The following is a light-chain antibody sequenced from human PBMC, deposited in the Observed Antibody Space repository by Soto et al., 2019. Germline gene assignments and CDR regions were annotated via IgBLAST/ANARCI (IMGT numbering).Light chain of an antibody. Sequence: QSVLTQPPSVSGAPGQRVTISCTGSSSNIGSGFDVHWYQQLPGTAPKLLIYGDTIRPSGVPDRFSGSRSGTSASLAITGLQPEDEADYYCQSYDISLSGSGVFGGGTKLTV. V-gene: IGLV1-40*01. CDR1: SSNIGSGFD. CDR2: GDT. CDR3: QSYDISLSGSGV. J-gene: IGLJ2*01.